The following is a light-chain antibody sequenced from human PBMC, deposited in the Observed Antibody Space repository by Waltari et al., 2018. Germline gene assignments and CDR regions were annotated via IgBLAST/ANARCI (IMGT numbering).Light chain of an antibody. V-gene: IGKV1-39*01. CDR2: GAS. J-gene: IGKJ2*01. CDR1: QSIITY. CDR3: QQSYSSPYT. Sequence: DIQMTQSPSSLSASVGDRVTITCRASQSIITYLNWYQQKPGKAPNLLMYGASILQNGVPSRFSGSGSGTEFTLTINSLQGEDFATYYCQQSYSSPYTFGQGTKLEIK.